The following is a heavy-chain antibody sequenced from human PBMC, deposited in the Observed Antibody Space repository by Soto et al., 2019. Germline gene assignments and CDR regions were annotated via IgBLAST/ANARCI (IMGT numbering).Heavy chain of an antibody. CDR1: GYSFTSYW. CDR2: IYPGDSDT. CDR3: ARPLDSSAKGGDAFDI. Sequence: PGESLKISCKGSGYSFTSYWIGWVRQMPGKGLEWMGIIYPGDSDTRYSPSFQGQVTISADKSISTAYLQWSSLKASDTAMYYCARPLDSSAKGGDAFDIWGQGTMVTV. V-gene: IGHV5-51*01. D-gene: IGHD3-22*01. J-gene: IGHJ3*02.